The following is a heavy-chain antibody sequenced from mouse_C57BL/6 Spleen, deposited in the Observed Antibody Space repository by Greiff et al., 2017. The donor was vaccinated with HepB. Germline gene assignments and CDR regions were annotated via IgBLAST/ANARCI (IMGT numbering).Heavy chain of an antibody. CDR2: IWSGRST. D-gene: IGHD2-4*01. V-gene: IGHV2-2*01. J-gene: IGHJ4*01. CDR1: GFSLTSYG. CDR3: ARRLPYYYAMDY. Sequence: QVHVKQSGPGLVQPSQSLSITCTVSGFSLTSYGVHWVRQSPGKGLEWLGVIWSGRSTDYNAAFISRLSISKDNSKSQVFFKMNSLQADDTAIYYCARRLPYYYAMDYWGQGTSVTVSS.